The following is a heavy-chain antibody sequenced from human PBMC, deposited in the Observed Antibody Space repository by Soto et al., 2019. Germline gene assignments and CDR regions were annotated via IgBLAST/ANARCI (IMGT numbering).Heavy chain of an antibody. CDR1: GPTFIAYY. J-gene: IGHJ4*02. D-gene: IGHD2-21*02. Sequence: QLVQSGAEVKKPGASVRVSCKTSGPTFIAYYIHWVRQAPGQGLEWMGWIDPKSGGTTYEQKFLGRVTMTRDTSINTAYMDLNRLTSDDTALFYCAREGNVGMTQMRFFDYWGRGTLVTVSS. V-gene: IGHV1-2*02. CDR3: AREGNVGMTQMRFFDY. CDR2: IDPKSGGT.